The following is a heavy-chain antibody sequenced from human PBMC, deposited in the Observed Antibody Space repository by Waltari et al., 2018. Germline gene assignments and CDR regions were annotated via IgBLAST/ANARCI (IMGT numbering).Heavy chain of an antibody. D-gene: IGHD3-10*01. CDR2: FSPNNGDK. CDR3: ARDGPGAGNDDFDY. J-gene: IGHJ4*02. V-gene: IGHV1-2*02. CDR1: GYTFTGYY. Sequence: QVQLAQSGAEEKKPGASVTVSCRASGYTFTGYYIHWVRQAPGQGLEWIGWFSPNNGDKKDAQKFQGRVTMTRDTSINTAYMELSSLTSDDTAVYYCARDGPGAGNDDFDYWGQGTLVSVSS.